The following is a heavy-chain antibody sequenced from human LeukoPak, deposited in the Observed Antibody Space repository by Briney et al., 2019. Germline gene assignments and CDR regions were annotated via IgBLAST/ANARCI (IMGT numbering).Heavy chain of an antibody. CDR3: ARLHPDDAFDI. V-gene: IGHV4-39*01. Sequence: SETLSLTCTVPGGSISSSSYYWAWIRQPPGKGLEWIGSIYYSGSTDYNPSLKSRVTKSVDTSKNQFSLKLSFVSAADTAVYYCARLHPDDAFDIWGQGTLVTVSS. CDR2: IYYSGST. CDR1: GGSISSSSYY. J-gene: IGHJ3*02.